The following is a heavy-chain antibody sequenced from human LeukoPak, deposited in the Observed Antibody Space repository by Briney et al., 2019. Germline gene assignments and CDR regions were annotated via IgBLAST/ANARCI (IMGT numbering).Heavy chain of an antibody. V-gene: IGHV3-30*19. J-gene: IGHJ4*02. CDR2: ISYDGSNI. CDR1: GFTFNSYG. D-gene: IGHD6-13*01. CDR3: ARGGGSSWLDH. Sequence: GGSLRLSCAASGFTFNSYGMHGLRQAPGKGVEGVAVISYDGSNIYYADSVTGRFTICRDNSKNLLYLQLNSLRAHDTAVYYCARGGGSSWLDHWGQGTLVTVSS.